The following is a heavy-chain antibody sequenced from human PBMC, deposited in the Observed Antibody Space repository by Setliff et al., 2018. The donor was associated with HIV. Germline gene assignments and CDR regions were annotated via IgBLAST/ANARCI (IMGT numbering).Heavy chain of an antibody. J-gene: IGHJ4*02. CDR3: ARLRDMEWELNGLDY. CDR1: GGSISNYY. V-gene: IGHV4-59*01. CDR2: IHYSGST. D-gene: IGHD1-26*01. Sequence: SETLSLTCTVSGGSISNYYWSWIRQSPEKGLEWIGYIHYSGSTNYNPSLKSRVTISLDTSKNQFSLKLSSVTAADTAIYYCARLRDMEWELNGLDYWGRGTLVTVSS.